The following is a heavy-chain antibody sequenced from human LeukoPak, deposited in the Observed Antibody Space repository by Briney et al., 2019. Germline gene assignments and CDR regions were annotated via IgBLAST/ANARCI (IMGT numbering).Heavy chain of an antibody. CDR2: LYGGGAT. J-gene: IGHJ4*02. D-gene: IGHD5-18*01. Sequence: GGSLRLSCAASGLSVSKNYMSWVRQAPGKGLEWVAVLYGGGATFYADSVKGRFTISRNSSKNTLYLQMNNLRAEDTAMYYCAREDTTSRKFDSWGQGTLVTVSS. V-gene: IGHV3-53*01. CDR1: GLSVSKNY. CDR3: AREDTTSRKFDS.